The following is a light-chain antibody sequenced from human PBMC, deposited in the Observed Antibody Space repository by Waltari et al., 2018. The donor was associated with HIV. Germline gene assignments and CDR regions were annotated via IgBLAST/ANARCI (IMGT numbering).Light chain of an antibody. J-gene: IGKJ4*01. V-gene: IGKV3-20*01. CDR1: QSVNNNY. CDR2: CAS. CDR3: QQYGPSLT. Sequence: EIVLTQSPGTLSLSPGERATLSCRASQSVNNNYIARYQQKLGQAPRLLIYCASSRATDIPDRFSGSGSGTDFTLTISRLEPENFAVYYCQQYGPSLTFGGGTKVEIK.